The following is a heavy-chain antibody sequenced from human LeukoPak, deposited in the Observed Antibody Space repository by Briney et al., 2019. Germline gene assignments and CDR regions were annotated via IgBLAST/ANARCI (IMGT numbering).Heavy chain of an antibody. V-gene: IGHV3-64*01. CDR3: ARGGSSSWDYFDY. Sequence: GGSLRLSCAASGFIFSSYAMHWVRQAPGKGLEYVSGISSNGGSTYYANSVKGRFTISRDNSKNTLYLQMGSLRGEDMAVYYCARGGSSSWDYFDYWGQGTLATVSS. J-gene: IGHJ4*02. CDR1: GFIFSSYA. D-gene: IGHD6-13*01. CDR2: ISSNGGST.